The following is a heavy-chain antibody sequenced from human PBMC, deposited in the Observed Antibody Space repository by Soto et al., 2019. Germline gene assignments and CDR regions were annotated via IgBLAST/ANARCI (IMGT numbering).Heavy chain of an antibody. CDR3: ARGRDCGGDCPKWFAP. CDR2: IYSGGST. V-gene: IGHV3-53*04. D-gene: IGHD2-21*02. Sequence: EVQLVESGGGLVQPGGSLRLSCAASGFTVSSNYMSWVRQAPGKGLEWVSVIYSGGSTYYADSVKGRFTISRHNSKNTRYRQMNRMSAEATAVYYCARGRDCGGDCPKWFAPGGQGTLVTVSS. J-gene: IGHJ5*02. CDR1: GFTVSSNY.